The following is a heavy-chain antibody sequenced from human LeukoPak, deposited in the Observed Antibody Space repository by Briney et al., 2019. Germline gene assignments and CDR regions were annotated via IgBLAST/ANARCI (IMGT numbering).Heavy chain of an antibody. CDR2: ISGSGGST. D-gene: IGHD3/OR15-3a*01. J-gene: IGHJ4*02. CDR1: GFTFSSYA. V-gene: IGHV3-23*01. Sequence: GGSLRLSCAASGFTFSSYAMSWVRQAPGKGLEWVSAISGSGGSTYYADSVKGRFTISRDNSKNTLYLQMNSLRAEDTAVYYCAKVPGPWTYRYYFDCWGQETLLTVPS. CDR3: AKVPGPWTYRYYFDC.